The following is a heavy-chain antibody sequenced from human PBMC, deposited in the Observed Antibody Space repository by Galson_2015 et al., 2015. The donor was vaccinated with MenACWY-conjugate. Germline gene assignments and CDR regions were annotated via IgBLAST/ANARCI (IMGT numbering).Heavy chain of an antibody. Sequence: SLRLSCAVSGFTFRQSAMSWVRQAPGTGLEWVAIISDSGAATHYIDSVKGRFTTSRDNSKNTLYLQMSRLRAEDTALYYCAKDVYMDVWSKGTTVSVSS. CDR1: GFTFRQSA. CDR2: ISDSGAAT. CDR3: AKDVYMDV. V-gene: IGHV3-23*01. J-gene: IGHJ6*03.